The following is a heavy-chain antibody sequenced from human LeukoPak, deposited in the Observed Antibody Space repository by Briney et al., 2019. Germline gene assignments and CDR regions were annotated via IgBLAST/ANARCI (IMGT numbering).Heavy chain of an antibody. J-gene: IGHJ6*02. D-gene: IGHD4-17*01. CDR3: AREPYGDIGIHRSYGYYYYYGMDV. Sequence: GGSLRLSCAASGFTVSSNYMSWVRQAPGKGLEWVSVIYSGGSTYYADSVKGRFTISRDNSKNTLYLQMNSLRAEDTAVYYCAREPYGDIGIHRSYGYYYYYGMDVWGQGTTVTVSS. V-gene: IGHV3-53*01. CDR1: GFTVSSNY. CDR2: IYSGGST.